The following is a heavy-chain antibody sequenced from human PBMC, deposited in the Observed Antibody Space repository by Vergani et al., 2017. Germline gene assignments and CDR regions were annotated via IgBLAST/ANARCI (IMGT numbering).Heavy chain of an antibody. D-gene: IGHD3-3*01. CDR2: IFSNDEK. J-gene: IGHJ4*02. Sequence: QVTLKESGPVLVKPTETLTLTCTVSGFSLSNARMGVSWIRQPPGKALEWLAHIFSNDEKSYSTSLKSRLTSSKDTSKSQVVLTMTNMDPVDTATYYCARATYDFWSGYRIDYWGQGTLVTVSS. CDR1: GFSLSNARMG. V-gene: IGHV2-26*01. CDR3: ARATYDFWSGYRIDY.